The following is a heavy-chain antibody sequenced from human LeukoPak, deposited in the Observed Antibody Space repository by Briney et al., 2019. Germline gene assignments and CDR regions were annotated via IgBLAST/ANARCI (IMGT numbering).Heavy chain of an antibody. D-gene: IGHD1-26*01. CDR2: ISSSSSYI. V-gene: IGHV3-21*01. J-gene: IGHJ4*02. CDR3: ARDWGRSGSYYD. Sequence: GGSLRLSCAASGFTFSSYSMNWVRQAPGKGLEWVSSISSSSSYIYYADSVKGRFTISRDNAKNSLYLQMNSLRAEDTAVYYCARDWGRSGSYYDWGQGTLVTVSS. CDR1: GFTFSSYS.